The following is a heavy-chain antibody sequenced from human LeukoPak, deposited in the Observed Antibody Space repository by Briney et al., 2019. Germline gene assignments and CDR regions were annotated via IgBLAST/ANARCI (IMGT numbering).Heavy chain of an antibody. CDR3: ARRTSMVRGGNWFDP. V-gene: IGHV4-39*07. D-gene: IGHD3-10*01. Sequence: PSETLSLTCTVSGGSISSSSYYWGWIRQPPGKGLEWIGSIYYSGSTYYNPSLKSRVTISVDTSKNQFSLKLSSVTAADTAVYYCARRTSMVRGGNWFDPWGQGTLVTVSS. J-gene: IGHJ5*02. CDR1: GGSISSSSYY. CDR2: IYYSGST.